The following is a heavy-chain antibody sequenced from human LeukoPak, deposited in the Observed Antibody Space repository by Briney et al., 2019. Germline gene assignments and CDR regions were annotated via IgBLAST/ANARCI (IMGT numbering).Heavy chain of an antibody. CDR2: IYSGGST. CDR1: GFTVSSNY. Sequence: PGGSLRLSCAASGFTVSSNYMSWVRQAPGKGLEWVSVIYSGGSTYYADSVKGRFTISRDNSKNTLYLQMNSLGAEDTAGYYCARVGRESLAVAGTEDAFDIWGQGTMVTVSS. CDR3: ARVGRESLAVAGTEDAFDI. J-gene: IGHJ3*02. D-gene: IGHD6-19*01. V-gene: IGHV3-53*01.